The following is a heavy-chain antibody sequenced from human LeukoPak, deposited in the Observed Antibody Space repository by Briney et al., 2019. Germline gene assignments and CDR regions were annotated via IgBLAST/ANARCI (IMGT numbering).Heavy chain of an antibody. CDR3: ARDPPIRGSYFDY. CDR2: IIPIFGTA. J-gene: IGHJ4*02. CDR1: GYSFNSQG. Sequence: SVKVSCKASGYSFNSQGMNWVRQAPGQGLEWMGGIIPIFGTANYAQKFQGRVTITADESTSTAYMELSSLRSEDTAVYYCARDPPIRGSYFDYWGQGTLVTVSS. V-gene: IGHV1-69*13. D-gene: IGHD1-26*01.